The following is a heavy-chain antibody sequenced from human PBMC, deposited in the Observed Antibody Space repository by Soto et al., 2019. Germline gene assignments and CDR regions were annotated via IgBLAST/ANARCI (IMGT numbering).Heavy chain of an antibody. CDR1: GFTFSGHA. CDR3: ARVHSSGWYAGFDY. V-gene: IGHV3-64*01. J-gene: IGHJ4*02. D-gene: IGHD6-19*01. Sequence: PGGSLRLSCAASGFTFSGHAMHWVRQAPGKGLEYVSAISNNGGSTYYANSVKGRFTISRDNSKNTVYLQMDSLRTEDMAVYYCARVHSSGWYAGFDYWGRGTLVTVSS. CDR2: ISNNGGST.